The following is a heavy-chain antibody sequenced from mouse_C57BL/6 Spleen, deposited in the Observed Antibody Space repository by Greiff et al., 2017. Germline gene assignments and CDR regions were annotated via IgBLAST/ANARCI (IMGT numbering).Heavy chain of an antibody. CDR3: ARHEATDYYGSMGYYFDY. CDR2: FYPGSGSI. J-gene: IGHJ2*01. CDR1: GYTFTEYT. V-gene: IGHV1-62-2*01. Sequence: QVQLKESGAELVKPGASVKLSCKASGYTFTEYTIHWVKQRSGQGLEWIGWFYPGSGSIKYNEKFKDKATLTADKSSSTVYMELSRLTSEDSAVYFCARHEATDYYGSMGYYFDYWGQGTTLTVSS. D-gene: IGHD1-1*01.